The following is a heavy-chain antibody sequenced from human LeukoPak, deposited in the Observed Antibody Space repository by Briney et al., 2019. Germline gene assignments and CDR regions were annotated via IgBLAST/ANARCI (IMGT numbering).Heavy chain of an antibody. D-gene: IGHD2-2*01. J-gene: IGHJ4*02. CDR3: ARANFLYCSSSTCLFDY. CDR2: INPNDGDT. Sequence: ASVKVSCKASGYTFTDYYMHWVRQAPGQGFEWMGWINPNDGDTNYAQKSQGRVTMTRDTSISTAHMEVSRLRSDDTAVYYCARANFLYCSSSTCLFDYWGQGALVTVSS. CDR1: GYTFTDYY. V-gene: IGHV1-2*02.